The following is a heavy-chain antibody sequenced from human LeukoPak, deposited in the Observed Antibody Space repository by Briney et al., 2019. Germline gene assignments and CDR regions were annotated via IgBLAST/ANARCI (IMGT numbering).Heavy chain of an antibody. Sequence: SETLSLTCTVSGGSINSKTYYWGWIRQPPGKGLEWIGSIYYSGSTYYNPSLKSRVTISVDTSKNQFSLKLSSVTAADTAVYYCARDGPSSWYGNWFDPWGQGTLVTVSS. CDR2: IYYSGST. D-gene: IGHD6-13*01. CDR3: ARDGPSSWYGNWFDP. V-gene: IGHV4-39*07. J-gene: IGHJ5*02. CDR1: GGSINSKTYY.